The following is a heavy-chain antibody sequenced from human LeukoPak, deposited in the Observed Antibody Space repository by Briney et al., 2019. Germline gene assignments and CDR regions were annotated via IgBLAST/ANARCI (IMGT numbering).Heavy chain of an antibody. D-gene: IGHD3-3*01. CDR1: GGTFSSYG. CDR3: GRATATYYDFRSGIQFDP. Sequence: GASVKVSCKASGGTFSSYGISWVRQARGQGLEWMGGIIPIFGTTDYAQKFQGRVTITADESTRTAYMELSSLLPEDTAVYYCGRATATYYDFRSGIQFDPRGQGTQVTVSS. CDR2: IIPIFGTT. J-gene: IGHJ5*02. V-gene: IGHV1-69*13.